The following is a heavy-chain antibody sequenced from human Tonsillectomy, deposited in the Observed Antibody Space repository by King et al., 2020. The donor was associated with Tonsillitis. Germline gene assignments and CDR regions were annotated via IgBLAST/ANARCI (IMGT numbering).Heavy chain of an antibody. D-gene: IGHD2-2*02. J-gene: IGHJ6*03. CDR1: GGSINRGNYY. CDR2: IYYSGST. Sequence: VQLQESGPGLVKPSQTLSLTCTVSGGSINRGNYYWSWIRQPPGKGLEWIGNIYYSGSTNYNPSLKSGVTISVDMSKNQFSLKLSSVTAADTAVYYCARGMYDIVVVPAPIRHYYYMDVWGKGTTVTVSS. CDR3: ARGMYDIVVVPAPIRHYYYMDV. V-gene: IGHV4-30-4*01.